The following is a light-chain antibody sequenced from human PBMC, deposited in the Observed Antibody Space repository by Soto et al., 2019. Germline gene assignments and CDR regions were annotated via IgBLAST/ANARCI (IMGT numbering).Light chain of an antibody. CDR2: WAS. CDR3: QQYFITPWT. V-gene: IGKV4-1*01. J-gene: IGKJ1*01. CDR1: QSVLYSSNNKNY. Sequence: DIVMTQSPDSLAVSLGERATINCKSSQSVLYSSNNKNYLAWYQQKPGQPPKLLIYWASTRESGVPDRFRGSGSGTDFTLTISSLQAEDVAVYYCQQYFITPWTLGQGTKVEIK.